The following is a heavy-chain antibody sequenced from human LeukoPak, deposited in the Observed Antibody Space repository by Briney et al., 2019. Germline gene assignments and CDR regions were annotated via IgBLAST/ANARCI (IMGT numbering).Heavy chain of an antibody. Sequence: ASVKVSCKASGGTFSSYTISWVRQAPGQGLEWMGRIIPILGIANYAQKFQGRVTITADKSTSTAYMELSSLRSEDTALYYCASRSLLYAFDIWGQGTMVTVSS. V-gene: IGHV1-69*02. D-gene: IGHD2-15*01. J-gene: IGHJ3*02. CDR1: GGTFSSYT. CDR2: IIPILGIA. CDR3: ASRSLLYAFDI.